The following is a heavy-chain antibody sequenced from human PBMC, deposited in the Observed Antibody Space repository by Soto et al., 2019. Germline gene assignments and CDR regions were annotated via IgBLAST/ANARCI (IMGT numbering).Heavy chain of an antibody. Sequence: QVQLVQSGPEVKKSGSSVKVSCKASGGNFRNYSMTWVRQAPGQGLEWMGGIIPNSGPAIYAQRFQGRVTITADESTNTAYMELSSLRSGDTAMYYCTARTVVRAVIVYWFDPWGQGTLVTVSS. CDR3: TARTVVRAVIVYWFDP. V-gene: IGHV1-69*01. CDR2: IIPNSGPA. J-gene: IGHJ5*02. CDR1: GGNFRNYS. D-gene: IGHD3-10*01.